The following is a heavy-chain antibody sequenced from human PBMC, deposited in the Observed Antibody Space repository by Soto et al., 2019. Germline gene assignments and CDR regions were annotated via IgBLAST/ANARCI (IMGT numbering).Heavy chain of an antibody. D-gene: IGHD5-18*01. CDR3: ARGIPRGYSYGSYYFDY. Sequence: LRLSCAASGFTVSSNYMTWVRQAPGKGLEWVSVIYSGGRTYYADSVKGRFTISRDNSKNTLYLQMNSLRAEDTAVYYCARGIPRGYSYGSYYFDYWGQGTLVTVSS. CDR1: GFTVSSNY. J-gene: IGHJ4*02. CDR2: IYSGGRT. V-gene: IGHV3-53*01.